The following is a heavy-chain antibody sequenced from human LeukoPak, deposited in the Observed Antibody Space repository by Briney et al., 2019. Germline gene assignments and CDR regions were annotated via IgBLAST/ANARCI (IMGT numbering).Heavy chain of an antibody. CDR2: IKKDGSKK. CDR3: ARGPAYGARCDYLDY. V-gene: IGHV3-7*01. D-gene: IGHD4/OR15-4a*01. Sequence: GGSLRLSCAASEFTFSDYWMTWARQAPGKGLEWVADIKKDGSKKNQVDSVKGRFTISRDNAKNSLYLQMNSLRVEDTAVYYCARGPAYGARCDYLDYWGQGTLVTVSS. CDR1: EFTFSDYW. J-gene: IGHJ4*02.